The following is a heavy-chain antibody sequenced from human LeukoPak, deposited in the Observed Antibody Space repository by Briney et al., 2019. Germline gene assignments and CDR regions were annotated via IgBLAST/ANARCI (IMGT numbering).Heavy chain of an antibody. CDR3: VKSDCASDGCKLLSY. V-gene: IGHV3-21*01. D-gene: IGHD3-10*01. Sequence: GGSLRLSCAASGFTFSSYSMNWVRQAPGKGLEWVSSISSSSSYIYYADSVKGRFTISRDNAKNSLYLQMNSLRAEDTAVYYCVKSDCASDGCKLLSYWGQGTLVSASS. CDR1: GFTFSSYS. J-gene: IGHJ4*02. CDR2: ISSSSSYI.